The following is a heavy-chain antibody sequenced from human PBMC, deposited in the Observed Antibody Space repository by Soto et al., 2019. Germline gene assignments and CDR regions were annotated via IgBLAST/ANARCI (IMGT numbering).Heavy chain of an antibody. D-gene: IGHD2-8*01. CDR3: ARGRASYDTSTNYYPFYFDF. V-gene: IGHV3-53*01. CDR2: IYSGGKT. J-gene: IGHJ4*02. Sequence: EVQLVESGGGLIQPGGSLRLACVGSGFTVSSNYMSWVRQAPGKGLEGVSGIYSGGKTYYAESVKGRFTISTDSSKATVYLQLNRLSAGDTAVYYCARGRASYDTSTNYYPFYFDFWGQGVLVSVSS. CDR1: GFTVSSNY.